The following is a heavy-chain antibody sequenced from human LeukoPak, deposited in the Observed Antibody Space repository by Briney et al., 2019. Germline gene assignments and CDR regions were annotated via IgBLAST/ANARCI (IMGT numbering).Heavy chain of an antibody. Sequence: GGSLRLSCAASGFTFSNAWMSWVRQAPGKGLEWVGHIKSKTDGGTTDYAAPVKGRFTISRDDSKNTRYLQMISLKTDDTAAYYCTTDWPDYDSSGYYYRYFDFWGQGTLVTVSS. D-gene: IGHD3-22*01. V-gene: IGHV3-15*01. CDR2: IKSKTDGGTT. CDR3: TTDWPDYDSSGYYYRYFDF. J-gene: IGHJ4*02. CDR1: GFTFSNAW.